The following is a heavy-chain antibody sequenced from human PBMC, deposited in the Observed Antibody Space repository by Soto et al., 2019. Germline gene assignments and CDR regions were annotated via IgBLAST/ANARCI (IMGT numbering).Heavy chain of an antibody. V-gene: IGHV3-33*01. CDR1: GFTFSSYG. CDR3: ARQSSYGDY. Sequence: GGSLRLSCAASGFTFSSYGMHWVRQAPGKGLEGVAVIWYDGSNKYYADSVKGRFTISRDNSKNTLYLQMNSLRAEDTAVYYCARQSSYGDYWGQGTLVTVSS. CDR2: IWYDGSNK. J-gene: IGHJ4*02. D-gene: IGHD5-18*01.